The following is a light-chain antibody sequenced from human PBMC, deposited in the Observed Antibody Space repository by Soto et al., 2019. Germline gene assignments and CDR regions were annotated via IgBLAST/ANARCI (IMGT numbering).Light chain of an antibody. J-gene: IGKJ2*01. CDR2: DAS. CDR3: QQYNSYLYT. V-gene: IGKV1-5*01. CDR1: QSISSW. Sequence: DIQMTQSPSTLSASVGDRVTITCRASQSISSWLAWYQQKPGKAPKLLIYDASSLESGVPSRFSGSGSGTEFTLTISSLQPDEFATYYFQQYNSYLYTVGQGTKLEIK.